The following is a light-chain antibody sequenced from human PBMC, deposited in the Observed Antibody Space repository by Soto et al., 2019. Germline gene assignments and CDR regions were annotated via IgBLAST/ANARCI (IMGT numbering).Light chain of an antibody. CDR1: QSVSFNY. Sequence: DIVLTQSPGTLSLSPGERAILSCRASQSVSFNYLAWYQQKPGQAPRLLISAASSRATGIPDRFSGSGSGTDFTLTISRLEPEDFAVYYCQQYSESWGTFGHGTKVDIX. J-gene: IGKJ3*01. CDR2: AAS. CDR3: QQYSESWGT. V-gene: IGKV3-20*01.